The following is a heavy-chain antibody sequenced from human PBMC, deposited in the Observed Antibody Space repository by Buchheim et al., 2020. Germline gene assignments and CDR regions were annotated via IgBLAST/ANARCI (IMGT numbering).Heavy chain of an antibody. CDR3: ARGPSETYYGLYY. CDR2: INSDGSST. D-gene: IGHD1-26*01. V-gene: IGHV3-74*01. J-gene: IGHJ4*02. Sequence: EVRLVESGGGLVQPGGSLRLSCAASGFTFSSYWMHWVRQAPGKGPVWVSRINSDGSSTSYGDSVKGRFTISRANARNTLYLEMNSLRDEDTAFYYCARGPSETYYGLYYWGQG. CDR1: GFTFSSYW.